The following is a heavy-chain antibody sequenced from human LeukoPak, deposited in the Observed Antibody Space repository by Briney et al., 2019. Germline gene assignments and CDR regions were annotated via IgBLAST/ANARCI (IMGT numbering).Heavy chain of an antibody. V-gene: IGHV3-30*18. CDR2: ISYDGSNK. CDR1: GFTFSSYG. D-gene: IGHD3-10*01. CDR3: AKSRPYYYGSGSYSKGYYFDY. Sequence: PGGSLRLSCAASGFTFSSYGMHWVRQAPGKGLEWVAVISYDGSNKYYADSVKGRFTISRDNSKNTLYLQMNSLRAEDTAAYYCAKSRPYYYGSGSYSKGYYFDYWGQGTLVTVSS. J-gene: IGHJ4*02.